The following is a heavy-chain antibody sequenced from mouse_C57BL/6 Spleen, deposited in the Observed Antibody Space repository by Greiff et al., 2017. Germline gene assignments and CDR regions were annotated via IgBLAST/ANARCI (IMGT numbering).Heavy chain of an antibody. CDR1: GYTFTSYW. J-gene: IGHJ2*02. V-gene: IGHV1-52*01. Sequence: QVQLKQPGAELVRPGSSVKLSCKASGYTFTSYWMHWVKQRPRQGLEWIGNIDPSDSETHYNQKFKGKATLTVDKSSSTAYMQLSSLTSEDSAVYYCARSSTVFPFDYWGQGTSLTVSS. D-gene: IGHD2-10*02. CDR3: ARSSTVFPFDY. CDR2: IDPSDSET.